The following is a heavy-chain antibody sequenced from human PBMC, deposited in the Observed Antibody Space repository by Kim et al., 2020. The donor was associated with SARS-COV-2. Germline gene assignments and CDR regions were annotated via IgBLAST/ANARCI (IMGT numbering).Heavy chain of an antibody. V-gene: IGHV5-51*01. Sequence: ESLKISCKGSGYSFTTYWIAWVRQMPGKGLEWMGIIYPGDSETRNSPSFQGQVTISADKSINTAYLQWRSLKASDTAMYYCARKRSGDYYFDYWGQGTLVTVSS. CDR1: GYSFTTYW. J-gene: IGHJ4*01. CDR2: IYPGDSET. CDR3: ARKRSGDYYFDY.